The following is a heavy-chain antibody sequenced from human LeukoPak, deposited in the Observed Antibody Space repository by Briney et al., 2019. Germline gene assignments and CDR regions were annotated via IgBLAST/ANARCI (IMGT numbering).Heavy chain of an antibody. D-gene: IGHD1-26*01. CDR2: IIPILGIA. V-gene: IGHV1-69*04. CDR1: GGTFSSYA. Sequence: VASVKVPCKASGGTFSSYAISWVRQAPGQGLEWMGRIIPILGIANYAQKFQGRVTITADKSTSTAYMELSSLRSEDTAVYYCNMYSGSYYNDYWGQGTLVTVSS. CDR3: NMYSGSYYNDY. J-gene: IGHJ4*02.